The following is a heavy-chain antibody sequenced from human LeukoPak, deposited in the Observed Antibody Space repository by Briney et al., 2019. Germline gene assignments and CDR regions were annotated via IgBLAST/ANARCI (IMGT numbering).Heavy chain of an antibody. D-gene: IGHD3-22*01. Sequence: ASVKVSCKASGYTFTGYYMHWLRQAPGQGLEWMGWINPNSGGTNYAQKFQGRVTMTRDTSISTAYMELSRLRSDDTAVYYCARGGRYYDSSGYPAGYWGQGTLVTVSS. CDR2: INPNSGGT. CDR3: ARGGRYYDSSGYPAGY. CDR1: GYTFTGYY. V-gene: IGHV1-2*02. J-gene: IGHJ4*02.